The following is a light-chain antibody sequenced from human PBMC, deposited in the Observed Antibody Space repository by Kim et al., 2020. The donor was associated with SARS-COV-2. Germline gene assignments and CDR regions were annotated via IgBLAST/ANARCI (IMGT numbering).Light chain of an antibody. J-gene: IGKJ2*03. CDR2: LAS. Sequence: DIVMTQSPLSLPVTPGEPASISCRSSQSLLHNNAYNYLEWYLQKPGQSPQLLMFLASNRASGVPDRFSGSGSGTDFTLKISRVEAGDVRIYYCMQALQTPPSFGQGTKLEI. CDR1: QSLLHNNAYNY. CDR3: MQALQTPPS. V-gene: IGKV2-28*01.